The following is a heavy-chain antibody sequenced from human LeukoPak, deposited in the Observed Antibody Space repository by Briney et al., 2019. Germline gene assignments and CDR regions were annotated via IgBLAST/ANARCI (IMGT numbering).Heavy chain of an antibody. D-gene: IGHD5-12*01. J-gene: IGHJ4*02. CDR3: ARGSGFYSFDY. V-gene: IGHV3-21*01. CDR1: GFTFSSYS. CDR2: ISISSSSM. Sequence: NPGGSLRLSCAASGFTFSSYSMIWVRQAPGKGLEWVSYISISSSSMYYADSMKGRITISRDNAKNTLYLQMNSLRAEDTAVYYCARGSGFYSFDYWGQGTLVTVSS.